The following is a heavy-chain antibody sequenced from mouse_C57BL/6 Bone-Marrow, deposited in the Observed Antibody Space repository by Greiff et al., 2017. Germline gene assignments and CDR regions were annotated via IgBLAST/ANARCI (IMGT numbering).Heavy chain of an antibody. CDR3: AIWYYGSSYVRSTYAMDY. CDR2: INPNNGGT. D-gene: IGHD1-1*01. V-gene: IGHV1-26*01. J-gene: IGHJ4*01. Sequence: VQLQQSGPELVKPGASVKISCKASGYTFTDYYMNWVKQSHGKSLEWIGDINPNNGGTSYNQKFTGKATLPVDQSSSTAYMQLRSLTSEDSAVYYCAIWYYGSSYVRSTYAMDYWGQGTSVTVSA. CDR1: GYTFTDYY.